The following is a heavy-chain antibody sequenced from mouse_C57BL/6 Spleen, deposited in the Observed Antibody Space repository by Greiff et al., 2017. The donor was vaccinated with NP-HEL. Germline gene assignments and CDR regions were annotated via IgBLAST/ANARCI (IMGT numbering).Heavy chain of an antibody. CDR2: IYPGDGDT. CDR3: ARGIYYYGSSLYAMDY. V-gene: IGHV1-80*01. Sequence: VQLVESGAELVKPGASVKISCKASGYAFSSYWMNWVKQRPGKGLEWIGQIYPGDGDTNYNGKFKGKATLTADKSSSTAYMQLSSLTSEDSAVYFCARGIYYYGSSLYAMDYWGQGTSVTVSS. D-gene: IGHD1-1*01. J-gene: IGHJ4*01. CDR1: GYAFSSYW.